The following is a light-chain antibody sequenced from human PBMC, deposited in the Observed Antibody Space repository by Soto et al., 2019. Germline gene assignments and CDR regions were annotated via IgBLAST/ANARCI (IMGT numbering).Light chain of an antibody. J-gene: IGLJ2*01. V-gene: IGLV7-46*01. CDR3: LLSYSGAREV. CDR1: TGAVTSGHY. CDR2: DTS. Sequence: QAVVTQEPSLTVSPGGTVTLTCGSSTGAVTSGHYPYWFQQKPGQAPRTLIYDTSNKHSWTPARFSGSLVGGKAALTLSGAQPEDEAYYYCLLSYSGAREVFGGGTKLTVL.